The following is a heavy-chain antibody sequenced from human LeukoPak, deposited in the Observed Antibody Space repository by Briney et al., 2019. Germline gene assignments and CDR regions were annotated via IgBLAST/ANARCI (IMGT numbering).Heavy chain of an antibody. D-gene: IGHD6-19*01. CDR3: AGQFAGRSGWCYDY. V-gene: IGHV5-51*01. Sequence: GEPLKISCKGSGYSFTSYWIGWVRQMPGKGLEWMGIIYPGDSDTRYSPSFEGQVTISADKSINTAYQQWSSLKASDSAMYYCAGQFAGRSGWCYDYWGQGTLVTVSS. CDR1: GYSFTSYW. J-gene: IGHJ4*02. CDR2: IYPGDSDT.